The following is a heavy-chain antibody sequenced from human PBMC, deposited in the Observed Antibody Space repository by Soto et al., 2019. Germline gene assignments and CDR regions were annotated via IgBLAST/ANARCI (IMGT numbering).Heavy chain of an antibody. CDR2: VYYNGNT. V-gene: IGHV4-59*01. J-gene: IGHJ4*02. CDR1: GGSIINIY. CDR3: ARALRGDY. Sequence: XETLCLTCTVAGGSIINIYWSWIRQAPGKGLEWIGYVYYNGNTKYNPSLRSRVTMSVDTSKNQFSLKLTSVTAADTAVYYCARALRGDYWGRGNLVTVSS. D-gene: IGHD3-10*01.